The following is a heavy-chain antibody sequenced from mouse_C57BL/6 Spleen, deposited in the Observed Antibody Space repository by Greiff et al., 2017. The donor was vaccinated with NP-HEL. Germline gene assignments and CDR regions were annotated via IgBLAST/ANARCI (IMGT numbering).Heavy chain of an antibody. V-gene: IGHV3-1*01. CDR3: ARAPYDYWYFDV. CDR2: ISYSGST. CDR1: GYSITSGYD. J-gene: IGHJ1*03. D-gene: IGHD2-3*01. Sequence: EVKLQQSGPGMVKPSQSLSLTCTVTGYSITSGYDWHWIRHFPGNKLEWMGYISYSGSTNYNPSLKSRISITHDTSKNHFFLKLNSVTTEDTATYYCARAPYDYWYFDVWGTGTTVTVSS.